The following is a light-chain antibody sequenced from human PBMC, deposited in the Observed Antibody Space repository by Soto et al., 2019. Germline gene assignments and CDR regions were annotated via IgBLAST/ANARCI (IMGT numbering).Light chain of an antibody. CDR3: LQHNDYPLT. J-gene: IGKJ1*01. V-gene: IGKV1-17*01. CDR2: AAS. Sequence: DIQMTQSPSSLSASVGDRVTITCRTSQGIRNDLSWYQQNPGKAPKRLIYAASSLQSGVPSRFSGSGSGTEFTLTISSLQPEDFATYYCLQHNDYPLTFGQGTKVEIK. CDR1: QGIRND.